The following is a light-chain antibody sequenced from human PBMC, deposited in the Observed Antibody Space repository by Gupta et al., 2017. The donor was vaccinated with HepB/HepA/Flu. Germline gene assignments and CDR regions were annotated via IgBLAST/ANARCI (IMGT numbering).Light chain of an antibody. Sequence: DIQMTESTSSLSTSLGDSVTTTCRASHSIRSYLHWYQQKPGEAPKLLIYSASSWQSGVPSRFSGSGSGTYFTLTIIRRQPEDFAAYYCQQTDSTPFTFGHGTNVDTK. CDR3: QQTDSTPFT. J-gene: IGKJ3*01. CDR1: HSIRSY. V-gene: IGKV1-39*01. CDR2: SAS.